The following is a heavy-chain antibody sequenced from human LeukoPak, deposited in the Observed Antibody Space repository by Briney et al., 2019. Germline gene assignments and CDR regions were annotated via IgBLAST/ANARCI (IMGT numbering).Heavy chain of an antibody. CDR3: ARELSQIVWGGLDY. CDR1: GFIFSHYG. V-gene: IGHV3-33*05. J-gene: IGHJ4*02. CDR2: IQNDASTE. Sequence: GGSLRLSCAASGFIFSHYGMHWVRQAPGKGLEWVAVIQNDASTENFADSVKGRFTISRDNSKNTVFLQMNSLRVEDTAVYYCARELSQIVWGGLDYGGQGTLVPVSS. D-gene: IGHD2-21*01.